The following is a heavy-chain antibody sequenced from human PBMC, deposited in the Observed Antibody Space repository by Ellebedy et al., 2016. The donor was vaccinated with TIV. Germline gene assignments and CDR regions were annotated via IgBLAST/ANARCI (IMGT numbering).Heavy chain of an antibody. D-gene: IGHD2-2*01. CDR2: IYPGDSDT. CDR3: ATSRSYAGSVRGNFDY. Sequence: GESLKISCKGSGYSFTSYWIGWVRQMPGKGLEWFGIIYPGDSDTRYSPSFKGQVTISADKSISTAYLQWSSLKASDTAIYYCATSRSYAGSVRGNFDYWGQGTLVTVSS. CDR1: GYSFTSYW. J-gene: IGHJ4*02. V-gene: IGHV5-51*01.